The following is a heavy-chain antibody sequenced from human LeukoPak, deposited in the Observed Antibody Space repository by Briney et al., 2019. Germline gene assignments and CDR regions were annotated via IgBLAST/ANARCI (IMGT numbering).Heavy chain of an antibody. V-gene: IGHV3-23*01. CDR3: AKDPTTYYDSSGYGRYNWFDP. J-gene: IGHJ5*02. Sequence: GGSLRLSCAASGFTFSSYAMSWVRQAPGKGLGWVSAISGSGGSTYYADSVKGRFTISRDNSKNTLYLQMNSLRAEDTAVYYCAKDPTTYYDSSGYGRYNWFDPWGQGTLVTVSS. CDR2: ISGSGGST. D-gene: IGHD3-22*01. CDR1: GFTFSSYA.